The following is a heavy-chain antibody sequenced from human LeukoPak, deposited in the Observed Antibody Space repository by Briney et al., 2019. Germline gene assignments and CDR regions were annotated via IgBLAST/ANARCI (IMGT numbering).Heavy chain of an antibody. CDR1: GFTFSSYA. CDR3: AKDQQQLVLHYYYYYGMDV. CDR2: ISGSGGST. D-gene: IGHD6-13*01. J-gene: IGHJ6*04. V-gene: IGHV3-23*01. Sequence: GGSLRLSCAASGFTFSSYAMSWVRQAPGKGLEWVSAISGSGGSTYYADSVKGRFTISRDNSKNTLYLQMDSLRAEDTAVYYCAKDQQQLVLHYYYYYGMDVWGKGTTVTVSS.